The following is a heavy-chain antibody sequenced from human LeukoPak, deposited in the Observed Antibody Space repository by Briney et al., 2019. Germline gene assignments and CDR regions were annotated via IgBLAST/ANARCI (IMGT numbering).Heavy chain of an antibody. CDR1: GFTFNNYG. Sequence: GGSLRLSCAASGFTFNNYGMHWVRQAPGKGLEWVAVISYDGRNKHYPDSVKGRFTISRDISTDTLWLQMDSLSTEDTAVYYCAKGPLRGTAAAIDYWGQGTLVTVSS. J-gene: IGHJ4*02. CDR2: ISYDGRNK. V-gene: IGHV3-30*18. CDR3: AKGPLRGTAAAIDY. D-gene: IGHD2-2*01.